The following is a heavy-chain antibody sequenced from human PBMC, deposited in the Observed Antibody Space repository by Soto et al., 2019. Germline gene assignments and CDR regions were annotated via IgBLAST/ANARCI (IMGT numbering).Heavy chain of an antibody. V-gene: IGHV1-69*06. Sequence: GASVKVSCKASGGTFSSYAISWLRQAPGQGLEWMGGIIPIFGTANYAQKFQGRVTITADKSTSTAYMELSSLRSEDTAVYYCARVALYYDILTGYSKTYYYYGMDVWGQGTTVTVSS. CDR2: IIPIFGTA. D-gene: IGHD3-9*01. CDR1: GGTFSSYA. J-gene: IGHJ6*02. CDR3: ARVALYYDILTGYSKTYYYYGMDV.